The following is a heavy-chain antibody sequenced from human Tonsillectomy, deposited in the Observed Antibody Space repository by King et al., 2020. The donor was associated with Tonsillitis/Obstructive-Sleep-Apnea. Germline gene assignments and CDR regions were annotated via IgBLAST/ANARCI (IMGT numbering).Heavy chain of an antibody. D-gene: IGHD3-22*01. CDR1: GFTFSSYG. V-gene: IGHV3-30*18. CDR2: ILYDGSNQ. CDR3: VKDYSSGYYYVDY. Sequence: HVQLVESGGGVVQPGRSLRLSCAASGFTFSSYGMHWVRHAPGKGLEWVALILYDGSNQYYADSVKGRFAISRDDSKNTLYLQMNSLRVEDTAVYYCVKDYSSGYYYVDYWGQGTLVTVSS. J-gene: IGHJ4*02.